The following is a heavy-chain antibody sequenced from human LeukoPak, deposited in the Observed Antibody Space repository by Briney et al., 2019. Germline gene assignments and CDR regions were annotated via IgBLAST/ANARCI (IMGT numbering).Heavy chain of an antibody. CDR2: IIPIFCKA. Sequence: SVKVSCKGSGGTFSSYAISWVRQAPAQGVEWVGGIIPIFCKANYVHRFQGRVTITEDEPTSTAYMELSSLRSEDTAVYYCARSFTIFGAVYNWFDPWGQGTLVTVSS. CDR1: GGTFSSYA. CDR3: ARSFTIFGAVYNWFDP. J-gene: IGHJ5*02. V-gene: IGHV1-69*13. D-gene: IGHD3-3*01.